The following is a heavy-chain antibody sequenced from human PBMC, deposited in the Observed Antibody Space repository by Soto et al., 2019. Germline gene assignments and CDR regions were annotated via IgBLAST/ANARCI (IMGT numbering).Heavy chain of an antibody. CDR2: ITSAGGT. V-gene: IGHV3-13*01. CDR1: GFTLSSHD. J-gene: IGHJ4*02. D-gene: IGHD3-16*01. Sequence: EVQLVESGGGLVQPGGSLRLSCAASGFTLSSHDVHWVRQATGKGLEWVSGITSAGGTYYPGSVKGRFTISGDNAKNSFYLQLHRLRAGDTAVYYCARAPVSSSYGFDYWGQGALVTVSS. CDR3: ARAPVSSSYGFDY.